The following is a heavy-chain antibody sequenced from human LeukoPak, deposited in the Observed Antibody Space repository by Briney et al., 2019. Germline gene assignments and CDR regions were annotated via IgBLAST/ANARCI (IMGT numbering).Heavy chain of an antibody. J-gene: IGHJ1*01. V-gene: IGHV4-39*01. Sequence: SEALSLTCAVSGGSIISTSYFWGWIRQPPGKGLEWIGSIYYNGSTYYDPSLKSRVTISVDTSENQFSLRLSSVTAADTAVYYCARLAIPRKGAYTGYWGQSILVPLSS. CDR3: ARLAIPRKGAYTGY. D-gene: IGHD3-16*01. CDR2: IYYNGST. CDR1: GGSIISTSYF.